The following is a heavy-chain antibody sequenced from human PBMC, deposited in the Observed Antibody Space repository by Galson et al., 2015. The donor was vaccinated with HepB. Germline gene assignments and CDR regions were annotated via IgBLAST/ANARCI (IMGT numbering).Heavy chain of an antibody. V-gene: IGHV2-5*02. D-gene: IGHD2-21*01. J-gene: IGHJ4*02. CDR3: AHSPIVCGGQKCYSGNYFDY. CDR1: GFSLSSSGVA. CDR2: TYWDDDK. Sequence: PALVKPTQTLTLTCTFSGFSLSSSGVAVAWIRQPPGEALEWLAHTYWDDDKRYRPPLRGRLTIYKDTSKNQVVLTMTNMDPVDTGTYFCAHSPIVCGGQKCYSGNYFDYWGQGIQVTVSS.